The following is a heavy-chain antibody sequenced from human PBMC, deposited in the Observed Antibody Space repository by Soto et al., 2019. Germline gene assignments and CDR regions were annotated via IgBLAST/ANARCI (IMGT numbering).Heavy chain of an antibody. Sequence: QVQLVQSGAEVKKPGSSVKVSCKASGGTFSSYSINWVRQAPGQGLEWMGESIPIFGTANYAQTFQGRVTITADEPTRTAYMQLTSLRPEYTAVYYCARDGGRHSGGIDYWGQGTLVTVSS. CDR1: GGTFSSYS. J-gene: IGHJ4*02. D-gene: IGHD1-26*01. V-gene: IGHV1-69*01. CDR3: ARDGGRHSGGIDY. CDR2: SIPIFGTA.